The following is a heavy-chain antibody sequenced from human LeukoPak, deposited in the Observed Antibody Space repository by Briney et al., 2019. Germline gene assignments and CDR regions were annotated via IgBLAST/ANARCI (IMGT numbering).Heavy chain of an antibody. Sequence: ASVKVSCKASGGTFSSYAISWVRQAPGQGLEWMGGIIPIFGTANYAQKFQGRVTITTDESTSTAYMELSSLRSEDTAVYYCARAMVRGAYCYYYYMDVWGKGTTVTVSS. D-gene: IGHD3-10*01. CDR1: GGTFSSYA. CDR2: IIPIFGTA. J-gene: IGHJ6*03. V-gene: IGHV1-69*05. CDR3: ARAMVRGAYCYYYYMDV.